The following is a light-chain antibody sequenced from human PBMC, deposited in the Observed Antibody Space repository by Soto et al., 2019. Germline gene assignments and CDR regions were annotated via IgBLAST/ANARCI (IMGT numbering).Light chain of an antibody. CDR2: DDS. V-gene: IGLV3-21*02. CDR1: KIGSKS. Sequence: SYELTQPPSVSVAPGQTARISCGGDKIGSKSVHWYQQKAGQTPVLVVYDDSDRPSGIPERFSGSNSRNTASLIISRVEGGDEADYYCQVWDSSSDHVVFGGGTKVTVL. J-gene: IGLJ3*02. CDR3: QVWDSSSDHVV.